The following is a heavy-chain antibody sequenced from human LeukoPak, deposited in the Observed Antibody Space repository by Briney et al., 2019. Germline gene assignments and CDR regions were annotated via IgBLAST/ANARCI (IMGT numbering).Heavy chain of an antibody. CDR2: ISPTGSTT. CDR3: ARRGDGGRSFDY. J-gene: IGHJ4*02. CDR1: GFSFSGHW. D-gene: IGHD4-23*01. Sequence: GGSLRLSCTASGFSFSGHWMHWARQLPGKGLVWVSRISPTGSTTSYADSVKGRFTISRDNSKNTLFLQMNSPRAEDTAVYYCARRGDGGRSFDYWGQGTLVTVSS. V-gene: IGHV3-74*01.